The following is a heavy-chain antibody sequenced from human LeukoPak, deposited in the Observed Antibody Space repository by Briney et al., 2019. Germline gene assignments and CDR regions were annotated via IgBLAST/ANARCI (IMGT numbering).Heavy chain of an antibody. CDR2: IWYDGSNK. D-gene: IGHD3-3*01. J-gene: IGHJ4*02. CDR1: GFTFSSYG. CDR3: ARDGSFWRGYPYYFDH. Sequence: GRSLRLSCAASGFTFSSYGMHWVRQAPGKGLEWVAIIWYDGSNKYYADSVKGRFTISRDNSKNTLYLQMNRLRAEDTAVYFCARDGSFWRGYPYYFDHWGQGTLVTVSS. V-gene: IGHV3-33*01.